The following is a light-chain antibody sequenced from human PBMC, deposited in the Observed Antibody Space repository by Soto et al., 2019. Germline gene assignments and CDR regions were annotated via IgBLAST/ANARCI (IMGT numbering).Light chain of an antibody. J-gene: IGKJ1*01. CDR1: QSVSSXX. CDR3: XXXXXSXGT. Sequence: EIVLTQSPGTLSLSPGERXTLSXXASQSVSSXXLAWYQQKPGQAPRLLIYGASSRATGIPDRFSGSGSGTDFTLTISRXEPXXXXXXXXXXXXXSXGTFGQGTKVEIK. V-gene: IGKV3-20*01. CDR2: GAS.